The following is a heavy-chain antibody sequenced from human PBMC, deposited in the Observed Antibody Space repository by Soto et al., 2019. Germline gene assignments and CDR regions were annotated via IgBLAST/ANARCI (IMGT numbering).Heavy chain of an antibody. J-gene: IGHJ6*02. CDR2: ISGSGGST. Sequence: GGSLRLSCAASGFTFSSYAMSWVRQAPGEGLEWVSAISGSGGSTYYADSVKGRFTISRDNSKNTLYLQMNSLRAEDTAVYYCANGVLAAAGPRPYYYGMDVWGQGTTVTVSS. CDR1: GFTFSSYA. V-gene: IGHV3-23*01. D-gene: IGHD6-13*01. CDR3: ANGVLAAAGPRPYYYGMDV.